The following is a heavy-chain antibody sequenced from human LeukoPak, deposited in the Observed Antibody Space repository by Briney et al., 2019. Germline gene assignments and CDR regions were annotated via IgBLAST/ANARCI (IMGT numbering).Heavy chain of an antibody. J-gene: IGHJ3*02. CDR1: GYTFTSYG. V-gene: IGHV1-8*02. Sequence: ASVKVSCKASGYTFTSYGISWVRQAPGQGLEWMGWMNPNSGNTGYAQKFQGRVTMTRNTSISTAYMELSSLRSEDTAVYYCARTMVRGGVAFDIWGQGTMVTVSS. D-gene: IGHD3-10*01. CDR2: MNPNSGNT. CDR3: ARTMVRGGVAFDI.